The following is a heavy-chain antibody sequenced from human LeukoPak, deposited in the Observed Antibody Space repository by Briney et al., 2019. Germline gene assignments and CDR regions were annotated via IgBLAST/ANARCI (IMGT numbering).Heavy chain of an antibody. J-gene: IGHJ4*02. CDR1: GFTFNLYA. V-gene: IGHV3-30*04. Sequence: GGSLILSCAASGFTFNLYAMHWVRQAPGKGLEWVAVMSYDGNNKYYTDSVRGRFTISRDNSKNTLYVQINNLRPEDTAVYYCARGDHDYDSSAFIDFWGQGTLVTVSS. CDR3: ARGDHDYDSSAFIDF. D-gene: IGHD3-22*01. CDR2: MSYDGNNK.